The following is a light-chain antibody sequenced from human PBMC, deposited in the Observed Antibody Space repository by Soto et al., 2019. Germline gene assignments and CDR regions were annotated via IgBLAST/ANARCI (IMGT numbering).Light chain of an antibody. CDR1: RGISTW. CDR3: QQYDSYLYT. V-gene: IGKV1-5*01. CDR2: DAS. J-gene: IGKJ2*01. Sequence: DIQMTQSPSTLSASVGDRVTITCRASRGISTWLAWYQQRPGKAPMLLIYDASILQSGVPSRFSGSGSGTEFTLTINSLQPDDCATYYCQQYDSYLYTFGQGTKVEIK.